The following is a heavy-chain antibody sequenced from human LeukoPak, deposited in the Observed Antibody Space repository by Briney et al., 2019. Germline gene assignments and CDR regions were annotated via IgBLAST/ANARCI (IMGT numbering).Heavy chain of an antibody. CDR2: INSDGSST. J-gene: IGHJ6*02. CDR3: ARGYESLLWFGELPRYYYYYYGMDV. Sequence: GGSLRLSCAASGFTFSSYWMHWVRQAPGKGLVWVSRINSDGSSTSYADSVKGRFTISRDNAKNTLYLQMNSLRAEDTAVYYCARGYESLLWFGELPRYYYYYYGMDVWGQGTTVTVSS. V-gene: IGHV3-74*01. D-gene: IGHD3-10*01. CDR1: GFTFSSYW.